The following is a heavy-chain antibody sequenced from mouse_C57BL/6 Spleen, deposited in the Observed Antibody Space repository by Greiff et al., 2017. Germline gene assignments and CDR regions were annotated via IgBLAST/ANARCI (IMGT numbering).Heavy chain of an antibody. D-gene: IGHD3-2*02. CDR3: ARLGSAGYGY. V-gene: IGHV1-80*01. CDR1: GHAFRSYW. CDR2: IYPGDGDT. Sequence: VQPQQSGAELVKPGASVKISCKASGHAFRSYWMNWVKQRPGKGLEWIGQIYPGDGDTTHNGKFKGKATLTADKSSSAAYMQLRNLSSEESAVYFCARLGSAGYGYWGQGTTLTVSA. J-gene: IGHJ2*01.